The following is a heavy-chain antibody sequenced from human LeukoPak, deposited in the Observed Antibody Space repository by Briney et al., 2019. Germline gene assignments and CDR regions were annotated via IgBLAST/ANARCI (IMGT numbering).Heavy chain of an antibody. Sequence: GGSLRLSCAASGFTFSSYWMHWVRQAPGKGLVWVSRINSDGSSTSYADSVKGRFTISRDNSKNTLYLQMNSLRAEDAAVYFCAKAPVTSCRGAYCYPFDSWGQGTLVTVSS. J-gene: IGHJ4*02. CDR2: INSDGSST. CDR3: AKAPVTSCRGAYCYPFDS. CDR1: GFTFSSYW. D-gene: IGHD2-21*01. V-gene: IGHV3-74*01.